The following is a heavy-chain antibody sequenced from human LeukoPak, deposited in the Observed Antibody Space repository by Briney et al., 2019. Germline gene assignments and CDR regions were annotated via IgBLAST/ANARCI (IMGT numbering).Heavy chain of an antibody. CDR1: GFTFSSYG. D-gene: IGHD3-10*01. J-gene: IGHJ4*02. V-gene: IGHV3-30*02. CDR2: IRYDGSNK. Sequence: PGGSLRLSCAASGFTFSSYGMHWVRQAPGKGLEWVAFIRYDGSNKYYADSVKGRFTISRDNSKNTLYLQMNSLRAEDTAVYYCTKGDDSGSYFLHYWGQGTLVTVSS. CDR3: TKGDDSGSYFLHY.